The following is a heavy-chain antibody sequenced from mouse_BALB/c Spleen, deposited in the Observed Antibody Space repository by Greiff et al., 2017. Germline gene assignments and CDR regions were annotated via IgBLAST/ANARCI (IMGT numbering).Heavy chain of an antibody. J-gene: IGHJ3*01. CDR1: GFTFSSFG. CDR2: ISSGSSTI. V-gene: IGHV5-17*02. CDR3: AREGARSAWFAY. Sequence: EVMLVESGGGLVQPGGSRKLSCAASGFTFSSFGMHWVRQAPEKGLEWVAYISSGSSTIYYADTVKGRFTISRDNPKNTLFLQMTSLRSEDTAMYYCAREGARSAWFAYWGQGTLVTVSA. D-gene: IGHD3-1*01.